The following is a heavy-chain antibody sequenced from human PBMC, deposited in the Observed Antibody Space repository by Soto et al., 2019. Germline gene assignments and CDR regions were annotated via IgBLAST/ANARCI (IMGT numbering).Heavy chain of an antibody. J-gene: IGHJ4*02. V-gene: IGHV3-23*01. CDR2: ISGSGGST. D-gene: IGHD3-10*01. Sequence: SLRLSCAASGFTFSSYAMSWVRQAPGKGLEWVSAISGSGGSTYYADSVKGRFTISRDNSKNTLYLQMNSLRAEDTAVYYCAKVVPPRPKFVSGSPFDYWGQGTLVTVSS. CDR1: GFTFSSYA. CDR3: AKVVPPRPKFVSGSPFDY.